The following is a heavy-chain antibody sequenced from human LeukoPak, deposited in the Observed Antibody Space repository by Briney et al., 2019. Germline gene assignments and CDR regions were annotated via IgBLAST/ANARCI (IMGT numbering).Heavy chain of an antibody. CDR3: AIRGYSSSGADWFDP. D-gene: IGHD6-6*01. CDR1: GGSFSGYY. J-gene: IGHJ5*02. CDR2: INHSGST. V-gene: IGHV4-34*01. Sequence: TPSETLSLTCAVYGGSFSGYYWSWIRQPPGKGLEWIGEINHSGSTNYNPSLKSRVTISVDTSKNQFSLKLSSVTAADTAVYYCAIRGYSSSGADWFDPWGQGTLVTVSS.